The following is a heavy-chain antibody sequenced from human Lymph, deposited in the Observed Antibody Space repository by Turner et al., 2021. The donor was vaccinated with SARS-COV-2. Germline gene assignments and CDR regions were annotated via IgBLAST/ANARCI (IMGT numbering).Heavy chain of an antibody. CDR3: ARGPPDFPYYFDY. CDR1: GFTFSSYS. D-gene: IGHD2-21*02. Sequence: EVQLVESGGGLVKPGGSLRLSCAASGFTFSSYSMNWVRQAPGKGLEWVSSITLTSSYIYYADSVKGRFTISRDNAKNPLYLQMNSLRAEDTAVYYCARGPPDFPYYFDYWGQGTLVTVSS. J-gene: IGHJ4*02. CDR2: ITLTSSYI. V-gene: IGHV3-21*01.